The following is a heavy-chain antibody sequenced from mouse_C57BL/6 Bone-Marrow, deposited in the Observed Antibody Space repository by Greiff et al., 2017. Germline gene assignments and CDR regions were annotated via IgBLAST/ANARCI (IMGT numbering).Heavy chain of an antibody. CDR3: ARDYYGSSLPFAD. J-gene: IGHJ3*01. Sequence: EVQLQQSGPELVKPGASVKISCKASGYTFTDYYMNWVKQSHGKSLEWIGDINPNNGGTSYNQKFKGKATLTVDKSSSTAYMVLRSLTSEDSAVYYCARDYYGSSLPFADWGQGTLVTVSA. CDR1: GYTFTDYY. V-gene: IGHV1-26*01. CDR2: INPNNGGT. D-gene: IGHD1-1*01.